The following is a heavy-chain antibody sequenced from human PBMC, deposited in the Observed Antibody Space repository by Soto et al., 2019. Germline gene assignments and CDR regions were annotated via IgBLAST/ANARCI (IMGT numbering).Heavy chain of an antibody. Sequence: SVKVSCKASGFTFTSSAMQWVRQARGQRLEWIGWIVVGSGNTNYAQKFQERVTITRDMSTSTAYMELSSLRSEDTAVYYCAAGYYDSSGCYFDSWGQGTLVTVS. CDR1: GFTFTSSA. J-gene: IGHJ4*02. CDR2: IVVGSGNT. CDR3: AAGYYDSSGCYFDS. D-gene: IGHD3-22*01. V-gene: IGHV1-58*02.